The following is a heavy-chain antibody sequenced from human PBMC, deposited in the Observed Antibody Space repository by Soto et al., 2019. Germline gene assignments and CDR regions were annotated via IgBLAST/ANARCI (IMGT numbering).Heavy chain of an antibody. CDR1: GGAISSAGYY. CDR2: MYYTGRS. D-gene: IGHD2-15*01. CDR3: ARTGGYCSGGACYPHYLDY. V-gene: IGHV4-31*03. Sequence: SGTLSLTCTVSGGAISSAGYYWSWIRQYPGKGLEWIGYMYYTGRSYYNPSLKSRVTISIDTSKNQFSLKLNSVTAADTAVYSCARTGGYCSGGACYPHYLDYWAQGTLVTVSS. J-gene: IGHJ4*02.